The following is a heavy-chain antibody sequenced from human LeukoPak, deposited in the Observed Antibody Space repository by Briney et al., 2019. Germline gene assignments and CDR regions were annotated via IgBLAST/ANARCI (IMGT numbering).Heavy chain of an antibody. CDR1: VFTFTSSA. J-gene: IGHJ4*02. CDR3: AAVPRTYYYDSSGPNFDY. V-gene: IGHV1-58*01. CDR2: IVVVSGNT. D-gene: IGHD3-22*01. Sequence: GTSVKVSCKASVFTFTSSAVQWVRQARGQRLEWIGWIVVVSGNTNYAQKFQERVTTTRDMSTSTAYMELSSLRSEDTAVYYCAAVPRTYYYDSSGPNFDYWGQGTLVTVSS.